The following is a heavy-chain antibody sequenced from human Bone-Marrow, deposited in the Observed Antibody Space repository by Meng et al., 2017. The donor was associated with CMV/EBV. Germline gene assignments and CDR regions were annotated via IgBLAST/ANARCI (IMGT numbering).Heavy chain of an antibody. V-gene: IGHV1-69*02. CDR2: IIPILGIA. CDR1: GGTFSSYT. D-gene: IGHD3-3*01. Sequence: SVKVSCKASGGTFSSYTISWVRQAPGQGLEWMGRIIPILGIANYAQKFQGRVTITADKSTSTAYMELSSLRSEDTAVYYCARAPIHYDFWSGYSHTPFYYRGQGTLVTVSS. CDR3: ARAPIHYDFWSGYSHTPFYY. J-gene: IGHJ4*02.